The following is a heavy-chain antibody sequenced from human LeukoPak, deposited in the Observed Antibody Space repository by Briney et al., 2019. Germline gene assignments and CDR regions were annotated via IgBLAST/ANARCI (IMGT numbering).Heavy chain of an antibody. CDR3: ARDKDIRGLD. CDR1: GYTFTGYY. J-gene: IGHJ4*02. D-gene: IGHD2-15*01. CDR2: INPNSGGR. V-gene: IGHV1-2*02. Sequence: ASVYVSCTVSGYTFTGYYMHWVRQAPRQGLEWMGWINPNSGGRNYAQKFQGRVTITRDTSISTDYMELSRLRPDDTAGYNCARDKDIRGLDWGQRTLVTVSS.